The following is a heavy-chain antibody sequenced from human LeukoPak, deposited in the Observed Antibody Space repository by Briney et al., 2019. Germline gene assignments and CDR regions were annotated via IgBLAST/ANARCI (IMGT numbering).Heavy chain of an antibody. CDR1: GLTFSSYA. J-gene: IGHJ4*02. CDR3: AKDPATDIVVVVAASTGGY. Sequence: GGSLRLSCAASGLTFSSYAMSWVRQAPGKGLEWVSAISGSGGSTYYADSVKGRFTISRDNSKNTLYLQMNSLRAEDTAVYYCAKDPATDIVVVVAASTGGYWGQGTLVTVSS. CDR2: ISGSGGST. V-gene: IGHV3-23*01. D-gene: IGHD2-15*01.